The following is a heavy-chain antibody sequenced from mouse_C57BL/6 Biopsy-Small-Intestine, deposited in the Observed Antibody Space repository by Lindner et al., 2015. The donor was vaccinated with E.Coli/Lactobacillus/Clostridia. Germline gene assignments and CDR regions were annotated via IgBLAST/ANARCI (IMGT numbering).Heavy chain of an antibody. D-gene: IGHD2-3*01. Sequence: VQLQESGPELVKPGASVKMSCKASRYTFTDCIMHWVKQKPGQGLEWIGYINPYNDGTKYNEKFRGKVKLTSDKSSSTAYLEVSSLTSEDSAVYYCARGAGWLLPGDYWGQGTTLTVSS. CDR1: RYTFTDCI. V-gene: IGHV1-14*01. CDR2: INPYNDGT. CDR3: ARGAGWLLPGDY. J-gene: IGHJ2*01.